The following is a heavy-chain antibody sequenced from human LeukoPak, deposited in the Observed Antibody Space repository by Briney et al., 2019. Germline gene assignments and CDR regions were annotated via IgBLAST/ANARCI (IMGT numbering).Heavy chain of an antibody. Sequence: ASVKVSCTASGYTFTSYGISWVRQAPGQGLEWMGWISAYNGNTNYTQKVQGRVTMTTDTPTSTAYMELSRLRSDDTAVYYCAIGNNWNSYDNWGQGTLVTVSS. CDR1: GYTFTSYG. CDR2: ISAYNGNT. V-gene: IGHV1-18*01. D-gene: IGHD1-7*01. J-gene: IGHJ4*02. CDR3: AIGNNWNSYDN.